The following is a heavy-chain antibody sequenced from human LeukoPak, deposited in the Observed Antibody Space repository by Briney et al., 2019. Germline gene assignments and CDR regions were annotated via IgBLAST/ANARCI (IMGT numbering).Heavy chain of an antibody. J-gene: IGHJ3*02. CDR3: AKENHEHYCSGGSCYSGGFGAFDI. CDR2: ISGSGGST. Sequence: GGSLRLSCAASGFTFSSYAMSWVRQAPGKGLEWVSAISGSGGSTYYADSVKGRFTISRDNSKNTLYLQMNSLRAEDTAVYYCAKENHEHYCSGGSCYSGGFGAFDIWGQGTMVTVSS. CDR1: GFTFSSYA. D-gene: IGHD2-15*01. V-gene: IGHV3-23*01.